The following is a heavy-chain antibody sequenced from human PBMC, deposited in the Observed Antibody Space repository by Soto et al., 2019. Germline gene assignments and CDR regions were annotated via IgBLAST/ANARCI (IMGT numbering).Heavy chain of an antibody. D-gene: IGHD3-3*01. CDR1: GFTFDDYA. J-gene: IGHJ4*02. CDR2: ISRNSGSR. CDR3: ARPLFDFWSESPPDN. Sequence: EVQLVASGGDLVQPGRSLRLSCAASGFTFDDYAMHWVRQAPGKGLEWVSRISRNSGSRDYADSVKGRFTISRDNAKKALYLQRNSLRPEDTALYYCARPLFDFWSESPPDNWGQGTLVTVSS. V-gene: IGHV3-9*01.